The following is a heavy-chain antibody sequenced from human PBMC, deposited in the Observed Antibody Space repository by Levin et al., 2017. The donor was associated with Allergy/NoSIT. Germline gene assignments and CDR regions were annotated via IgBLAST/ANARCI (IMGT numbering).Heavy chain of an antibody. J-gene: IGHJ3*02. Sequence: PSETLSLTCTVSGGSISSSSYYWGWIRQPPGKGLEWIGSIYYSGSTYYNPSLKSRVTISVDTSKNQFSLKLSSVTAADTAVYYCARHLDDCGGDCYPNAFDIWGQGTMVTVSS. CDR3: ARHLDDCGGDCYPNAFDI. CDR1: GGSISSSSYY. D-gene: IGHD2-21*02. V-gene: IGHV4-39*01. CDR2: IYYSGST.